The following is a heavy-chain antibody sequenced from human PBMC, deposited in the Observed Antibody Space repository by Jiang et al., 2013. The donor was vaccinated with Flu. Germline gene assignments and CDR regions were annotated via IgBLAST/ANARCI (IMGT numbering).Heavy chain of an antibody. J-gene: IGHJ4*02. CDR3: ARDGKGTAMAPYFDY. V-gene: IGHV3-21*01. CDR1: GFTFSSYS. D-gene: IGHD5-18*01. Sequence: VQLVESGGGLVKPGGSLRLSCAASGFTFSSYSMNWVRQAPGKGLEWVSSISSSSSYIYYADSVKGRFTISRDNAKNSLYLQMNSLRAEDTAVYYCARDGKGTAMAPYFDYWGQGTPGHRLL. CDR2: ISSSSSYI.